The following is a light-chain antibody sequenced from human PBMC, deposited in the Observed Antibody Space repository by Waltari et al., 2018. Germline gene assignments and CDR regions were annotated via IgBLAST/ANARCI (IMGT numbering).Light chain of an antibody. V-gene: IGKV3-20*01. J-gene: IGKJ1*01. CDR1: QSISRY. Sequence: EIVLTQSPGTLSLSPGERATLSCRASQSISRYLVWYQKKPGQAPRLLIYAGSTRATGIPARFSGSGSGTDFSLTISSLEPEDFAVYYCQHYLRLPVTFGQGTKVEIK. CDR2: AGS. CDR3: QHYLRLPVT.